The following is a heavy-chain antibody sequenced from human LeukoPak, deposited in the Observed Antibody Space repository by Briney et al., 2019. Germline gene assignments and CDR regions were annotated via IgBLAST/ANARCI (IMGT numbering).Heavy chain of an antibody. CDR1: GFTVSSNY. CDR3: ARDIRYSSSSALYYYYGMDV. D-gene: IGHD6-13*01. J-gene: IGHJ6*02. CDR2: IYSGGGT. V-gene: IGHV3-53*01. Sequence: GGSLRLSCAASGFTVSSNYMSWVRQAPGKGLEWVSVIYSGGGTYYADSVKGRFTISRDNSKNTLYLQMNSLRAEDTAVYYCARDIRYSSSSALYYYYGMDVWGQGTTVTVSS.